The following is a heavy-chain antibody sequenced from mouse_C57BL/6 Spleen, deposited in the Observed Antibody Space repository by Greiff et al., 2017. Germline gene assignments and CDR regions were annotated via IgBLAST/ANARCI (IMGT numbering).Heavy chain of an antibody. Sequence: QVQLQQPGAELVMPGASVKLSCKASGYTFTSYWMHWVKQRPGQGLEWIGEIDPSDSYTNYNQKFKGKSTLTVDKSSITAYMQLSSLTSEDSAVYYCARSHYYGSSYWFAYWGQGTLVTVSA. V-gene: IGHV1-69*01. CDR1: GYTFTSYW. J-gene: IGHJ3*01. CDR3: ARSHYYGSSYWFAY. CDR2: IDPSDSYT. D-gene: IGHD1-1*01.